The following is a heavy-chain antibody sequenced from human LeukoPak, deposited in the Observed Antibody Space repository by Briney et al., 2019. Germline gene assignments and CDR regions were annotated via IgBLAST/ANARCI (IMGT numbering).Heavy chain of an antibody. CDR3: AIMGDTFDI. J-gene: IGHJ3*02. D-gene: IGHD2-8*01. CDR2: INPDNADT. CDR1: GYTFTGYY. Sequence: GASVKVSCKASGYTFTGYYMRWVRQAPGQGLEWMGSINPDNADTNYAQNFQGRVTMTRDTSLNTAYMDLSRLRSDDTAVYYCAIMGDTFDIWGQGTMVTVSS. V-gene: IGHV1-2*02.